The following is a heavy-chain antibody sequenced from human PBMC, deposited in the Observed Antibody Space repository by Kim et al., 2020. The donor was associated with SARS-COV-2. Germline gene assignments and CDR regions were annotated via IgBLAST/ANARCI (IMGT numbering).Heavy chain of an antibody. Sequence: SETLSLTCTVSSDSISSYYWSWIRQPPGKGLEWIGYIFHSGSTTYNPSLKSRVTTSWDTTRNKLPLDLTTVRDADTAAYYCARSEGPASRNKLDYRGQG. D-gene: IGHD2-2*01. V-gene: IGHV4-59*01. J-gene: IGHJ4*02. CDR3: ARSEGPASRNKLDY. CDR2: IFHSGST. CDR1: SDSISSYY.